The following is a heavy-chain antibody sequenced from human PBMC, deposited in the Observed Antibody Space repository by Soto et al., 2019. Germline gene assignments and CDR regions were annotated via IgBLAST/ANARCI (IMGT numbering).Heavy chain of an antibody. J-gene: IGHJ4*02. CDR2: FDPEDGET. Sequence: ASVKVSCKVSGYTLTELSMHWVRQAPGKGLEWMGGFDPEDGETIYAQKFQGRVTMTEDTSTDTAYMELSSLRSEDTAVYYCATVPIFSPSGYYYYPRFFAYSGQGTLVTVSS. D-gene: IGHD3-22*01. V-gene: IGHV1-24*01. CDR1: GYTLTELS. CDR3: ATVPIFSPSGYYYYPRFFAY.